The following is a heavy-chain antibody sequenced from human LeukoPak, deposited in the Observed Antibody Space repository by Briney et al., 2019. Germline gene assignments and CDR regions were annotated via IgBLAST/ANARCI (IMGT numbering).Heavy chain of an antibody. CDR3: ARGFKGNSSWYSNWFDP. D-gene: IGHD6-13*01. Sequence: SETLSLTCTVSGGSISSSSYYWGWIRQPPGKGLEWIGSIYYSGSTYYNPSLKSRVTISVDTSKNQFSLKLSSVTAADTAVYYCARGFKGNSSWYSNWFDPWGQGTLVTVSS. V-gene: IGHV4-39*07. J-gene: IGHJ5*02. CDR1: GGSISSSSYY. CDR2: IYYSGST.